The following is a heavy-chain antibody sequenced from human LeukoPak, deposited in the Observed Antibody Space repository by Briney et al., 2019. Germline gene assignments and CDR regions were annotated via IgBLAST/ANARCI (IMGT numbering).Heavy chain of an antibody. V-gene: IGHV3-48*01. Sequence: GGSLRLSCAASGFTFSSYSMNWVRQAPGKGLEWVSYISSSSSTIYYADSVKGRFTISRDNAKNSLYLQMNSLRAEDTAVYYCAREHGLSYYMDVWGKGTTVTVSS. CDR1: GFTFSSYS. J-gene: IGHJ6*03. D-gene: IGHD5-24*01. CDR3: AREHGLSYYMDV. CDR2: ISSSSSTI.